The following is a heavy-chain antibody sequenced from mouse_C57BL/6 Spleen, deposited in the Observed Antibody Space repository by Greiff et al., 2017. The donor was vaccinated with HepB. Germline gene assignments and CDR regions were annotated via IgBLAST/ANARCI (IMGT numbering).Heavy chain of an antibody. J-gene: IGHJ4*01. V-gene: IGHV1-52*01. D-gene: IGHD1-1*01. CDR1: GYTFTSYW. CDR2: IDPSDSET. CDR3: ARKSSYDYYAMDY. Sequence: VKLQQPGAELVRPGSSVKLSCKASGYTFTSYWMHWVKQRPIQGLEWIGNIDPSDSETHYNQKFKDKATLTVDKSSSTAYMQLSSLTSEDSAVYYCARKSSYDYYAMDYWGQGTSVTVSS.